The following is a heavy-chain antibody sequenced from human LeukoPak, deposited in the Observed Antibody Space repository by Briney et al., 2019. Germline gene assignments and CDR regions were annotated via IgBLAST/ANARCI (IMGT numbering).Heavy chain of an antibody. J-gene: IGHJ4*02. Sequence: ASVKVSCKASGYTFTSYAMNWVRQAPGQGLEWMGWINTNTGNPTSAQGFTGRFVFSLDTSVSTAYLQISSLKAEDTAVYYCAISPVYYDILTGYYKASPLDYWGQGTLVTVSS. V-gene: IGHV7-4-1*02. CDR3: AISPVYYDILTGYYKASPLDY. D-gene: IGHD3-9*01. CDR2: INTNTGNP. CDR1: GYTFTSYA.